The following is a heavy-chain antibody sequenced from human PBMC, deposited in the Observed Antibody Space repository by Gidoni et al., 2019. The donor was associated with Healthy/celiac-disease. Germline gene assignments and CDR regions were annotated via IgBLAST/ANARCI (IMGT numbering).Heavy chain of an antibody. D-gene: IGHD1-26*01. Sequence: QVQLVESGGGVVQPGRSLRLSCAASGFTFSSYAMHWVRQAPGKGLEWVAVISYDGSNKYYADSVKGRFTISRDNSKNTLYLQMNSLRAEDTAVYYCARDPGSYRLQNAPDYWGQGTLVTVSS. CDR2: ISYDGSNK. CDR1: GFTFSSYA. J-gene: IGHJ4*02. CDR3: ARDPGSYRLQNAPDY. V-gene: IGHV3-30-3*01.